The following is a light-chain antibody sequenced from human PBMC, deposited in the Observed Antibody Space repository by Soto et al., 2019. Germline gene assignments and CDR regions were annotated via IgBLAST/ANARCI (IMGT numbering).Light chain of an antibody. CDR3: HQYNNWPQT. Sequence: EMVMTQSPATLSVSPGERATLSCRASQSVSNNLAWYQQKPGQAPRLLIYGASTRATGIPGRFSGSGSGTEFTLTISGLQSEDFAVYYCHQYNNWPQTFGQGTKVEIK. V-gene: IGKV3-15*01. CDR2: GAS. J-gene: IGKJ1*01. CDR1: QSVSNN.